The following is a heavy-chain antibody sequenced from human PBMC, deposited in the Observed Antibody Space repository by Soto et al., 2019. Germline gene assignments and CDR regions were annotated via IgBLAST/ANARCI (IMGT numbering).Heavy chain of an antibody. CDR2: IWYDGSNK. D-gene: IGHD6-13*01. CDR3: ARDIAAARSINDY. V-gene: IGHV3-33*01. Sequence: PGGSLRLSCAASGFTFSSYGMHWVRQAPGKGLEWVAVIWYDGSNKYYADSVKGRFTISRDNSKNTLYLQMNSLRAEDTAVYYCARDIAAARSINDYWGQGTLVTLSS. J-gene: IGHJ4*02. CDR1: GFTFSSYG.